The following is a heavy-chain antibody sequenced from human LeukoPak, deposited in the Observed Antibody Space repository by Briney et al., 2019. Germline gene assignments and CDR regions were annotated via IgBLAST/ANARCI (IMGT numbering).Heavy chain of an antibody. J-gene: IGHJ5*02. Sequence: PGGSLRLSCAASGFTFSNYAMSWVRQAPGKGLEWVSAISGSGGSTYYADSVKGRFTISRDNSKNTLYLQMNSLRAEDTAVYYCAKDRSSSWYGGWFDPWGQGTLVTVSS. CDR2: ISGSGGST. CDR3: AKDRSSSWYGGWFDP. V-gene: IGHV3-23*01. D-gene: IGHD6-13*01. CDR1: GFTFSNYA.